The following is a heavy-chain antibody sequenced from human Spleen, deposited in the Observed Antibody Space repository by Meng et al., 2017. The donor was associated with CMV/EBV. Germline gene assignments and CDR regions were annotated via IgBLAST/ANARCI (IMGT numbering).Heavy chain of an antibody. V-gene: IGHV1-69*05. CDR2: IIPIFGTA. CDR1: GYIFTSYG. Sequence: SVKVSCKASGYIFTSYGISWVRQAPGQGLEWMGGIIPIFGTANYAQKFQGRVTITTDESTSTAYMELSSLRSEDTAVYYCARSVNLYYYYGMDVWGQGTTVTVSS. CDR3: ARSVNLYYYYGMDV. J-gene: IGHJ6*02.